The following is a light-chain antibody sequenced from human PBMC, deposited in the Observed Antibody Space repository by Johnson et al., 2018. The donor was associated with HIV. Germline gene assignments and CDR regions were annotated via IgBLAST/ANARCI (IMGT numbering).Light chain of an antibody. CDR2: DNN. J-gene: IGLJ1*01. Sequence: QSVLTQPPSVSAAPGQKVTISCSGSRSNIGNNYVSWYQQLPGTAPKLLIYDNNKRPSGIPDRFSGSKSGTSATLGITGLQTGAEADYYCGTWDSSLSGYVVGTGTTVTVL. V-gene: IGLV1-51*01. CDR3: GTWDSSLSGYV. CDR1: RSNIGNNY.